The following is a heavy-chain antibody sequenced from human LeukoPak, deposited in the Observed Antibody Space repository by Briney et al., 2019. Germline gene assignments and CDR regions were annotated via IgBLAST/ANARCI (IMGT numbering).Heavy chain of an antibody. CDR3: ARDSGSNGLYYYMGV. Sequence: KPGGSLRLSCAASGFPFSSFSMNWVRPAPGKGLEWVSCISSSSTYIYYADSVNGRFTISRDNAKNSLSLQMNSLRAEDTAVYYCARDSGSNGLYYYMGVWGKGTTVTVSS. D-gene: IGHD1-1*01. CDR1: GFPFSSFS. CDR2: ISSSSTYI. J-gene: IGHJ6*03. V-gene: IGHV3-21*01.